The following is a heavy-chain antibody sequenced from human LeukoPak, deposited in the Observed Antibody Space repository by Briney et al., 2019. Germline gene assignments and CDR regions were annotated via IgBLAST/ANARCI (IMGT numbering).Heavy chain of an antibody. J-gene: IGHJ4*02. Sequence: PGGSLRLSCAASGFTFSNYGMHWVRQAPGKGLEWVAVISYDGSNKYYADSVKGRFTISRDNSKNTLYLQMNSLRAEDTAVYYCVKGSSWYLDYWGQGTLVTVSS. V-gene: IGHV3-30*18. CDR1: GFTFSNYG. D-gene: IGHD6-13*01. CDR3: VKGSSWYLDY. CDR2: ISYDGSNK.